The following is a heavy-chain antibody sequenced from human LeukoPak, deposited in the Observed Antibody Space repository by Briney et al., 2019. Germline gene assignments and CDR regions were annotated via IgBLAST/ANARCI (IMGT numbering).Heavy chain of an antibody. CDR1: GFTFSSYA. V-gene: IGHV3-30*04. CDR3: AKDTSIGRYCTNGVCSPFDY. Sequence: GGSLRLSCAASGFTFSSYAMHWVRQAPGKGLEWVAVISYDGSNKYYADSVKGRFTISRDNSRSTLYLQMNSLRAEDTALYYCAKDTSIGRYCTNGVCSPFDYWGQGTLVTVSS. J-gene: IGHJ4*02. D-gene: IGHD2-8*01. CDR2: ISYDGSNK.